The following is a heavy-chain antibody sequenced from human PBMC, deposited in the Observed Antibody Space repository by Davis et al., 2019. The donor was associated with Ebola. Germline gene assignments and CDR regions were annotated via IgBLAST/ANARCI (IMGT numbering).Heavy chain of an antibody. CDR2: ISGDGGST. Sequence: GESLKISCAASGFTFDDYAMHWVRQAPGRGLEWLSLISGDGGSTYYADSVKGRFTISRDNSKNSLYLQMNSLRTEDTALYYCAKEGVEMATILYYYYGMDVWGQGTTVTVSS. D-gene: IGHD5-24*01. CDR1: GFTFDDYA. V-gene: IGHV3-43*02. J-gene: IGHJ6*02. CDR3: AKEGVEMATILYYYYGMDV.